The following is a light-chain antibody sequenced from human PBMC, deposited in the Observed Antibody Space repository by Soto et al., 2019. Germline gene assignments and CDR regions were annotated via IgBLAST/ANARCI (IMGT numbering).Light chain of an antibody. CDR1: SSNIGSNT. J-gene: IGLJ1*01. Sequence: QSVLTQPPSASGTPGQRVTISCSGSSSNIGSNTVNWYQQLPGTAPKLLIYGSNQRPSGVPDRFSGSKSGTSASLAISGLQSEDEADYYCGAWDDILNGQVFGTGTKVTVL. CDR2: GSN. V-gene: IGLV1-44*01. CDR3: GAWDDILNGQV.